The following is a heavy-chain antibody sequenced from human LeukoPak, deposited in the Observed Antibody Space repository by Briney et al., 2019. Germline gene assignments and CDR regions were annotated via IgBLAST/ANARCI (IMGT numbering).Heavy chain of an antibody. CDR2: MNPNSGNT. Sequence: GASVKVSCKASGYTFTSYDINWVRQATGQGLEWMGWMNPNSGNTGYAQKFQGRVTITRNTSISTAYMELSSLRSEDTAVYYCARGAGSSSYNYYMDVWGKGTTVTVSS. D-gene: IGHD6-6*01. J-gene: IGHJ6*03. V-gene: IGHV1-8*03. CDR1: GYTFTSYD. CDR3: ARGAGSSSYNYYMDV.